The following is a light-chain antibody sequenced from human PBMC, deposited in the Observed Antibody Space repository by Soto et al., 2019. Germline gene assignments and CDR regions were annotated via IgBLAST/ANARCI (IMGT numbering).Light chain of an antibody. CDR1: NIESKT. Sequence: SYELTQPPSVSVAPGKTARITCSGTNIESKTVHWYQQKPSQAPMLVIYYDSDRSSGIPERFCGYNSGNTATLTISRVEDGEDADYYSPLWDSSSDRFGGGTKLTVL. CDR2: YDS. V-gene: IGLV3-21*01. CDR3: PLWDSSSDR. J-gene: IGLJ2*01.